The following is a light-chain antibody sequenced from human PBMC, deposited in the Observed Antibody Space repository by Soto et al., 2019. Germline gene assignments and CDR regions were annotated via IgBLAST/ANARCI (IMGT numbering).Light chain of an antibody. V-gene: IGLV1-40*01. CDR1: SSNIGSFYD. CDR3: QSYDNRLNHVV. J-gene: IGLJ2*01. CDR2: GDN. Sequence: QSVLTQPPSVSGAPGQRVTIPCTGSSSNIGSFYDVHWYQQLPGTVPKLLIYGDNNRPSGVPDRFAGSKSGTAASLAITGLQAEEEADYYCQSYDNRLNHVVFGGGTKLTVL.